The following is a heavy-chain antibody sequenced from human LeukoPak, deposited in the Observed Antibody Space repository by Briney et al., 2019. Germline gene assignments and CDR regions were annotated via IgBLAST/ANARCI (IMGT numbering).Heavy chain of an antibody. Sequence: SETLSLTCTVSGGSISSYYWSWIRQPARKGLEWIGRIYTSGSTNYNPPLNSRVTMSVDTSKHQFSLNLSSVTATDTAVYYCARAYCSGGSCYSSRGMFDPWGQGTLVTVSS. CDR2: IYTSGST. CDR1: GGSISSYY. V-gene: IGHV4-4*07. D-gene: IGHD2-15*01. CDR3: ARAYCSGGSCYSSRGMFDP. J-gene: IGHJ5*02.